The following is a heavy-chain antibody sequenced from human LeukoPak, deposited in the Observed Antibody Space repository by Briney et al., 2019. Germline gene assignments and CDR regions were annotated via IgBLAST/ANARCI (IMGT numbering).Heavy chain of an antibody. J-gene: IGHJ4*02. V-gene: IGHV1-8*01. CDR2: MNPNSGNT. CDR1: GYTFTSYD. Sequence: ASLKVSCKASGYTFTSYDINWVRQATGQGLEWMGWMNPNSGNTGYAQKFQGRVTMTRNTSISTAYMELSSLRPEDTAVYYCARGPPGAGTGDYWGQGTLVTVSS. D-gene: IGHD3-10*01. CDR3: ARGPPGAGTGDY.